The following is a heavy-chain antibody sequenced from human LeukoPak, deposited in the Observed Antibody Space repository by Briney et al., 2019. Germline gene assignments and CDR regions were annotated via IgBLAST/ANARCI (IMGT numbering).Heavy chain of an antibody. CDR3: ARGRRASGYEDY. CDR1: GGSLSSGSYY. CDR2: IYYSGST. D-gene: IGHD5-12*01. Sequence: SEILSLTCTVSGGSLSSGSYYWSWIRQPPGKGLEWIGYIYYSGSTNYNPSLKSRVTISVDTSKNQFSLKLSSVTAADTAVYYCARGRRASGYEDYWGQGTLVTVSS. J-gene: IGHJ4*02. V-gene: IGHV4-61*01.